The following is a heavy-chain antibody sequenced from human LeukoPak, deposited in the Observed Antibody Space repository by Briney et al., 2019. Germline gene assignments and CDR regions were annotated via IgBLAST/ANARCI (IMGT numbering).Heavy chain of an antibody. CDR2: IIPILGIA. D-gene: IGHD5-12*01. V-gene: IGHV1-69*04. Sequence: SVKVSCKASGYTFTSYGISWVRQAPGQGLEWMGRIIPILGIANYAQKFQGRVTITADKSTSTAYMELSSLRSEDTAVYYCASVSGYSGYYFDYWGQGTLVTVSS. CDR1: GYTFTSYG. CDR3: ASVSGYSGYYFDY. J-gene: IGHJ4*02.